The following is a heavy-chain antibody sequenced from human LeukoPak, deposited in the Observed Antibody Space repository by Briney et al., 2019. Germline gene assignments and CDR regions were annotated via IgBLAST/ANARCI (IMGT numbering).Heavy chain of an antibody. Sequence: GGSLRLSCAVSAFTFSSYAMSWVRQAPGKGLEWVSAISVSGGRTDYADSVKGRFTISRDNSRNTLFLQMNNLRAEDTAVFYCAKSDGDIWNAFDHWGQGTLVTVSS. CDR2: ISVSGGRT. CDR1: AFTFSSYA. J-gene: IGHJ4*02. V-gene: IGHV3-23*01. D-gene: IGHD1-1*01. CDR3: AKSDGDIWNAFDH.